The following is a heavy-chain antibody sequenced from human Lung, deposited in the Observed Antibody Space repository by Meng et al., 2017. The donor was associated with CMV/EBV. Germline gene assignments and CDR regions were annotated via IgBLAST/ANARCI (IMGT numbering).Heavy chain of an antibody. CDR3: AKDRIAARRGYVDY. CDR2: IRYDGSNK. CDR1: GFTFSRYG. J-gene: IGHJ4*02. D-gene: IGHD6-6*01. V-gene: IGHV3-30*02. Sequence: GGSXXLSCAASGFTFSRYGMHWVRQAPGKGLEWVAFIRYDGSNKYYADFVKGRFTISRDNSKNTLYLQMNSLRAEGTAVYYCAKDRIAARRGYVDYWGQGTLVTVSS.